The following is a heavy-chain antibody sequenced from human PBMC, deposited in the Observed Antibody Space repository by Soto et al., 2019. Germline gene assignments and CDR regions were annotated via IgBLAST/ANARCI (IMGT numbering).Heavy chain of an antibody. CDR3: AGRYFDWFPPYYGMDV. CDR2: IIPIFGTA. Sequence: SVKVSCKASGGTFSSYAISWVRQAPGQGLEWMGGIIPIFGTANYAQKFQGRVTITADESTSTAYMELSSLRSEDTAVYYCAGRYFDWFPPYYGMDVWGQGTTVTVSS. V-gene: IGHV1-69*13. D-gene: IGHD3-9*01. CDR1: GGTFSSYA. J-gene: IGHJ6*02.